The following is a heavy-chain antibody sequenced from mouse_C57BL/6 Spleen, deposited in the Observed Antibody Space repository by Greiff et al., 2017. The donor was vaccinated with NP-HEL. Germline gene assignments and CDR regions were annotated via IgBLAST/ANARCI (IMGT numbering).Heavy chain of an antibody. CDR3: ARSVYGNPTHYYAMDY. CDR2: INPNNGGT. Sequence: EVQLQQSGPELVKPGASVKIPCKASGYTFTDYNMDWVKQSHGKSLEWIGDINPNNGGTIYNQKFKGKATLTVDKSSSTAYMELRSLTSEDTAVYYCARSVYGNPTHYYAMDYWGQGTSVTVSS. J-gene: IGHJ4*01. CDR1: GYTFTDYN. D-gene: IGHD2-1*01. V-gene: IGHV1-18*01.